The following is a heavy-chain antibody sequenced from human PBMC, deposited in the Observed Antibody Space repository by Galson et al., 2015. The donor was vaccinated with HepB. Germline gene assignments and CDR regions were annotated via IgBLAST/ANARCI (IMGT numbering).Heavy chain of an antibody. CDR2: LSSHGDNE. D-gene: IGHD3-16*01. J-gene: IGHJ4*01. CDR1: GFTFSSYA. CDR3: ARTFNFDY. V-gene: IGHV3-30*04. Sequence: SLRLSCAASGFTFSSYAMNWVRQAPGKGLEWVAVLSSHGDNEYYADSVKGRFTISRDNSENTVYLQMHSLRVEDTAVYYCARTFNFDYWGHGTLVTVSS.